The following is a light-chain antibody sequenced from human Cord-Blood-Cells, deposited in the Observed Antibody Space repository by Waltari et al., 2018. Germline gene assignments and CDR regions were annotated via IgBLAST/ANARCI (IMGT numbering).Light chain of an antibody. V-gene: IGKV3-20*01. J-gene: IGKJ4*01. CDR2: GAS. CDR1: QSVSSSY. CDR3: QQYGSSPPKLT. Sequence: EIVLTQSLGPLSLSPGERATLSCRASQSVSSSYLAWYQQKPVHAPRLLIYGASGRATGNPNRFSGSGSGTDFTLTVDRLEPEDFAVYYCQQYGSSPPKLTFGGGTKVEIK.